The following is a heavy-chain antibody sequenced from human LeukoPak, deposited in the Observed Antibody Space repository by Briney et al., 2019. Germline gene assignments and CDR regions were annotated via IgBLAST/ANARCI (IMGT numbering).Heavy chain of an antibody. CDR3: ARGSTPSYYYDSSGHFDY. J-gene: IGHJ4*02. CDR2: INPNSGGT. CDR1: GYTFTGYY. V-gene: IGHV1-2*02. D-gene: IGHD3-22*01. Sequence: GASVKVSCKASGYTFTGYYMHWVRQAPGQGLEWMGWINPNSGGTNYAQKFQGRVTMTRDTSTSTVYMELSSLRSEDTAVYYCARGSTPSYYYDSSGHFDYWGQGTLVTVSS.